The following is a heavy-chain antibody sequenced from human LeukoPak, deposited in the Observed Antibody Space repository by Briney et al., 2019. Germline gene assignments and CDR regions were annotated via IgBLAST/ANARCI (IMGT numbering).Heavy chain of an antibody. CDR1: GGSISSYY. V-gene: IGHV4-59*01. D-gene: IGHD5-24*01. CDR2: IYYSGST. CDR3: ARGRRDGYDYWYFDL. J-gene: IGHJ2*01. Sequence: SETLSLTCTVSGGSISSYYWSWIRQPPGKGLEWIGYIYYSGSTNYNPSLKSRVTISVDTSKNQFSLKLSSVTAADTAVYYCARGRRDGYDYWYFDLWGRGTLVTVSS.